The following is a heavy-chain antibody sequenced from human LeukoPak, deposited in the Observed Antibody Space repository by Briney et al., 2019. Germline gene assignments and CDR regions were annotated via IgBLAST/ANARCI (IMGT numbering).Heavy chain of an antibody. CDR1: GGSFSGYY. CDR3: ARARYCSGGSCYVDY. J-gene: IGHJ4*02. D-gene: IGHD2-15*01. V-gene: IGHV4-34*01. Sequence: SETLSLTCAVYGGSFSGYYWSRIRQPPGKGLEWIGEINHSGSTNYNPSLKSRVTISVDTSKNQFSLKLSSVTAADTAVYYCARARYCSGGSCYVDYWGQGTLVTVSS. CDR2: INHSGST.